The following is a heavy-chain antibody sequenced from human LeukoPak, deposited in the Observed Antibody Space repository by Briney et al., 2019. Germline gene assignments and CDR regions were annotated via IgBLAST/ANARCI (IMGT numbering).Heavy chain of an antibody. Sequence: GGSLRLSCAASGFTFSSYWMHWVRQAPGKGLVWVSRINSDGSSTSYADSVKGRFTISRDNAKNTLYLQMNSLRAEDTAVYYCARLYYDFWSGYLYYFGYWGQGTLVTVSS. CDR3: ARLYYDFWSGYLYYFGY. CDR2: INSDGSST. CDR1: GFTFSSYW. D-gene: IGHD3-3*01. V-gene: IGHV3-74*01. J-gene: IGHJ4*02.